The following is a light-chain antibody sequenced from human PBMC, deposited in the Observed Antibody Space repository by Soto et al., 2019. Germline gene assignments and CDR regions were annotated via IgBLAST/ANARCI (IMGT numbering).Light chain of an antibody. CDR3: CSYAGSSFWV. CDR1: SSDVGGYNY. Sequence: QSVLTQPRSVSGSPGQSVTISCTGTSSDVGGYNYVSWYQQHPGKAPKLMIYDVSKRPSGVPDRFSGSKSGNTASLTIYGLQAEDEADYYCCSYAGSSFWVFGGGTKLTVL. V-gene: IGLV2-11*01. CDR2: DVS. J-gene: IGLJ3*02.